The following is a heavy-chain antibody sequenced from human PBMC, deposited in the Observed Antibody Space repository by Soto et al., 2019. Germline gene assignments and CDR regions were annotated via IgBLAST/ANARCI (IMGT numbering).Heavy chain of an antibody. J-gene: IGHJ5*02. CDR3: ARDRTAAGPSNWFAP. CDR1: GGSISYYY. D-gene: IGHD6-13*01. Sequence: PSETLSLTCTVSGGSISYYYWSWTRQSAGKGLEWIGRIYPSGSTNYNPSLKGRVTMSVDTSNNQFSLNLGSVTAADTAVYYCARDRTAAGPSNWFAPWGPGTLVTVSS. V-gene: IGHV4-4*07. CDR2: IYPSGST.